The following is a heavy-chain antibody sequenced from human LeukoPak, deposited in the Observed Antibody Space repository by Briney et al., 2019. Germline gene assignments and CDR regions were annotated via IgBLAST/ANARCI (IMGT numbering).Heavy chain of an antibody. D-gene: IGHD3-22*01. J-gene: IGHJ4*02. CDR2: IYSGGST. V-gene: IGHV3-66*01. Sequence: HAGGSLRLSCAASGFTFSSYAMSWVRQAPGKGLEWVSVIYSGGSTYYADSVKGRFTISRDNSKNTLYLQMNSLRAEDTAVYYCASSPANYYDSSGYPVMFVKWGQGTLVTVSS. CDR1: GFTFSSYA. CDR3: ASSPANYYDSSGYPVMFVK.